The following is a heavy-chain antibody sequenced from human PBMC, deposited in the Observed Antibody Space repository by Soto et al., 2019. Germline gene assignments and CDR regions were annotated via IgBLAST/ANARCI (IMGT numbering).Heavy chain of an antibody. CDR3: AKDQIAAAGTHYYYGMDV. CDR1: GFTFSSYA. D-gene: IGHD6-13*01. J-gene: IGHJ6*02. Sequence: PGGSLRLSCAASGFTFSSYAMSWVRQAPGKGLEWVSAISGSGGSTYYADSVKGRFTISRDNSKNTLYLQMNSLRAEDTAVYYCAKDQIAAAGTHYYYGMDVWGQGTTVTVSS. V-gene: IGHV3-23*01. CDR2: ISGSGGST.